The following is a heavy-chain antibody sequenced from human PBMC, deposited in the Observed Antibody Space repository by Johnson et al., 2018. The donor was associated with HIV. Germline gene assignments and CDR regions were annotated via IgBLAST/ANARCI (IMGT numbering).Heavy chain of an antibody. CDR3: AREVRGVRGVGDAFDI. CDR1: GLTVSTNY. V-gene: IGHV3-66*01. Sequence: VQLVESGGGLVQPGGSLRLSCAASGLTVSTNYMSWVRQAPGRGLEWVSVVYSDGNTYYADSVKDRFTISRDNSKNTLYLQMNSLRAEDTALYYCAREVRGVRGVGDAFDIWGQGTMVTVSS. D-gene: IGHD3-10*01. J-gene: IGHJ3*02. CDR2: VYSDGNT.